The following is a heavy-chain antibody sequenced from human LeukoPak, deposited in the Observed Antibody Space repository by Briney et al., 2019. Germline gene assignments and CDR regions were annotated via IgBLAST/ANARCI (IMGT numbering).Heavy chain of an antibody. J-gene: IGHJ4*02. CDR3: ARDGYYYGSGTPYYFDY. CDR1: GGSISSYY. D-gene: IGHD3-10*01. CDR2: IYYSGST. V-gene: IGHV4-59*12. Sequence: PSETLSLTCTVSGGSISSYYWSWIRQPPGKGLEWIGYIYYSGSTNYNPSLKSRVTISVDTSKNQFSLKLSSVTAADTAVYYCARDGYYYGSGTPYYFDYWGQGTLVTVSS.